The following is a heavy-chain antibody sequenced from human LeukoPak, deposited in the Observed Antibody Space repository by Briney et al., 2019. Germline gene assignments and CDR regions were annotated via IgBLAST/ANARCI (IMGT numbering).Heavy chain of an antibody. CDR2: IQSEPDGGTT. J-gene: IGHJ6*02. V-gene: IGHV3-15*01. CDR3: ASSTSRYGVDV. D-gene: IGHD2-2*01. CDR1: AFNFRNAW. Sequence: GGSLRLSCIGSAFNFRNAWMSWVRRVPGKGLEWVGHIQSEPDGGTTDYAAPVKGRFTISRDDSKNTLSLQMNSLKTEDTAVYYCASSTSRYGVDVWGQGTTVTVAS.